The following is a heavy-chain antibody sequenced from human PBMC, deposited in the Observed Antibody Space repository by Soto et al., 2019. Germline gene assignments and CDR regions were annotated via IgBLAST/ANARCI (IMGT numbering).Heavy chain of an antibody. CDR3: ARERRPYYDFWSGLPYYYYYGMDV. V-gene: IGHV1-18*01. Sequence: ASVKVSCKASGYTFTSYGISWVRQAPGQGLEWMGWISAYNGNTNYAQKLQGRVTMTTDTSTSTAYMELRSLRSDDTAVYYCARERRPYYDFWSGLPYYYYYGMDVWGQGTTVTVSS. J-gene: IGHJ6*02. D-gene: IGHD3-3*01. CDR1: GYTFTSYG. CDR2: ISAYNGNT.